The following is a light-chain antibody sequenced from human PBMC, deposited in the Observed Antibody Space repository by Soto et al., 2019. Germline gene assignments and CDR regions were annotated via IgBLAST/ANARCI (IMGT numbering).Light chain of an antibody. CDR2: GAS. J-gene: IGKJ2*01. Sequence: EIVLTQSPGTLSLSPGERATLSCRASQSVSSSYLAWYQQKPGQAPRLLIHGASSRATGIPDRISGSGSGTDFTLTISRLEPEDFAVYYCQQYNDWLYTFGPGTKVEIK. CDR3: QQYNDWLYT. V-gene: IGKV3-20*01. CDR1: QSVSSSY.